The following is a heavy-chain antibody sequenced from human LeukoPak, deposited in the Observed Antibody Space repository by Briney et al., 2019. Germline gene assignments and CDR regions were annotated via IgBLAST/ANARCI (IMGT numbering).Heavy chain of an antibody. V-gene: IGHV4-39*07. CDR2: VYYLGNT. Sequence: SETLSLTCTVSGGSISSRYWGWIRQPPGKGLEWIGSVYYLGNTYYNPSLKSRVSIAVDTSKNQFSLKLSSVTAADTAVYYCARAFWGSGIDFWGQGTLVTVSS. CDR3: ARAFWGSGIDF. D-gene: IGHD3-16*01. CDR1: GGSISSRY. J-gene: IGHJ4*02.